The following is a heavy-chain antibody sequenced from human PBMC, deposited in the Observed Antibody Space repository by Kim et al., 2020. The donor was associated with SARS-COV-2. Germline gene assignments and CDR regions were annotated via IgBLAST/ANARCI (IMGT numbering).Heavy chain of an antibody. CDR2: INKDGSEK. D-gene: IGHD3-22*01. Sequence: GGSLRLSCAASGFTFTNYWMSWVRQAPGKGLEWVANINKDGSEKYYVDSVKGRFTISRDNARTSLYLQMNSLRAEDTAVYYCARGGKFYYDSSGYPDEYWGQGTLVTVSS. V-gene: IGHV3-7*01. J-gene: IGHJ4*02. CDR3: ARGGKFYYDSSGYPDEY. CDR1: GFTFTNYW.